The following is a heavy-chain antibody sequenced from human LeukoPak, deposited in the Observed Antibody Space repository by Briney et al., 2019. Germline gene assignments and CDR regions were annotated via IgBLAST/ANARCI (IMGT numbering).Heavy chain of an antibody. J-gene: IGHJ4*02. V-gene: IGHV3-9*01. CDR1: GFTFSSYS. CDR3: AKGQGGYYDSSGYYDLDY. CDR2: ISWNSGSI. Sequence: PGGSLRLSCAASGFTFSSYSMNWVRQAPGKGLEWVSGISWNSGSIGYADSVKGRFTISRDNAKNSLYLQMNSLRAEDTALYYCAKGQGGYYDSSGYYDLDYWGQGTLVTVSS. D-gene: IGHD3-22*01.